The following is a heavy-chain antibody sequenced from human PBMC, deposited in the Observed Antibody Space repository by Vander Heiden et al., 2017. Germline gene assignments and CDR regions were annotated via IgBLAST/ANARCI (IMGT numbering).Heavy chain of an antibody. Sequence: VPLVVSVGRVVPPGWSLRLSCAASGFTFSSNGMHWVRQAPGKGLEWVAVIWYDGSNKYYADSVKGRFTISRDNSKNTLYLQMNSLRAEDTAVYYCARDRGEITMIVYLWGQGTLVTVSS. V-gene: IGHV3-33*01. CDR3: ARDRGEITMIVYL. D-gene: IGHD3-22*01. J-gene: IGHJ5*02. CDR1: GFTFSSNG. CDR2: IWYDGSNK.